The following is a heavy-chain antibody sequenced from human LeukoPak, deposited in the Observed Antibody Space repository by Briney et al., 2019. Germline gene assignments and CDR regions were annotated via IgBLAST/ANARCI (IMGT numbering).Heavy chain of an antibody. CDR2: ISGSGGST. J-gene: IGHJ5*02. CDR3: ARPDYYGSGRFDP. Sequence: PGGSLRLSCAASGFTFSSYSMNWVRQAPGKGLEWVSAISGSGGSTYYADSVKGRFTISRDNSKNTLYLQMNSLRAEDTAVYYCARPDYYGSGRFDPWGQGTLVTVSS. CDR1: GFTFSSYS. V-gene: IGHV3-23*01. D-gene: IGHD3-10*01.